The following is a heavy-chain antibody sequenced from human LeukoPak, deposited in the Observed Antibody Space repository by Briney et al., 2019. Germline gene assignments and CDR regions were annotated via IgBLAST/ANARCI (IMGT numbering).Heavy chain of an antibody. J-gene: IGHJ4*02. CDR3: AKDPSYSGRPREYFDY. CDR1: GFTFSSYA. Sequence: GGSLRLSCAASGFTFSSYAMSWVRQAPGKGLEWVSAISGSGGSTYYADSVKGRFTISRDNSKNTLYLQMNSLRAEDTAVYYCAKDPSYSGRPREYFDYWGQGTLVTVSS. CDR2: ISGSGGST. V-gene: IGHV3-23*01. D-gene: IGHD1-26*01.